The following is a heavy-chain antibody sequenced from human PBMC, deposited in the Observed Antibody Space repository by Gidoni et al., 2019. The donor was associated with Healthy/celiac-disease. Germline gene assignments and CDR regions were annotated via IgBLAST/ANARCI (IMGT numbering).Heavy chain of an antibody. J-gene: IGHJ6*03. CDR1: GYTFTSYD. Sequence: QVQLVQSGAEVKKPGASVTVSCKASGYTFTSYDINWVRQATGQGLEWMGWMNPNSGNTGYAQKFQGRVTMTRNTSISTAYMELSSLRSEDTAVYYCARNYKEIQIYYYYYMDIWGKGTTVTVSS. V-gene: IGHV1-8*01. CDR3: ARNYKEIQIYYYYYMDI. CDR2: MNPNSGNT. D-gene: IGHD1-7*01.